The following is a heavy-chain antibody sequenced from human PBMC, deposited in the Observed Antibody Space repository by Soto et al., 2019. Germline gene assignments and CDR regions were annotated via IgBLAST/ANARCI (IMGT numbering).Heavy chain of an antibody. CDR1: GYSFSDYF. D-gene: IGHD1-26*01. CDR2: INPKTAAT. V-gene: IGHV1-2*02. J-gene: IGHJ6*02. CDR3: ARIKWGLNYYNGMDV. Sequence: ASVKVSCKPSGYSFSDYFIQWVRQAPGQGLEWVAWINPKTAATNYAKKFQGRVSLTWDTSSTTAYMELTRLRPDDTAVYYCARIKWGLNYYNGMDVWGQGTTDTVSS.